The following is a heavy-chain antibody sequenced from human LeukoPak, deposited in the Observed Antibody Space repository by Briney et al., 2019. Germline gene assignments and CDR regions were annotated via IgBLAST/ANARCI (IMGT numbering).Heavy chain of an antibody. V-gene: IGHV3-49*04. CDR3: TREALMVYAIHTSGLLGDY. CDR1: GFTFGDYA. J-gene: IGHJ4*02. CDR2: IRSKAYGGTT. Sequence: RSLRLSCTASGFTFGDYAMSWVRQAPGKGLEWVGFIRSKAYGGTTEYAASVKGRFTISRDDSKSIAYLQMNSLKTEDTAVYYCTREALMVYAIHTSGLLGDYWGQGTLVTVSS. D-gene: IGHD2-8*01.